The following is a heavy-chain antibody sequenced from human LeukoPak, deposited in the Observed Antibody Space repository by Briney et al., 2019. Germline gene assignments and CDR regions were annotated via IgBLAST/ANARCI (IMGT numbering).Heavy chain of an antibody. J-gene: IGHJ5*02. CDR2: ITGSGGNT. CDR3: AKESPVAATGRSWFDP. D-gene: IGHD6-13*01. CDR1: GFTFSSYA. Sequence: PGGSLRLSCAASGFTFSSYAMSWVRQAPGKGLEWVSTITGSGGNTHYADSVKGRFTISRDNSKNTLYLQMNSLRAEDTAIYYCAKESPVAATGRSWFDPWGQGTLVTVSS. V-gene: IGHV3-23*01.